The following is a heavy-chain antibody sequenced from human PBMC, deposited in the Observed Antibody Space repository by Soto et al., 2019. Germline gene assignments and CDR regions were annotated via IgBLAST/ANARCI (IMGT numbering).Heavy chain of an antibody. CDR1: GGTFSSYT. D-gene: IGHD4-17*01. J-gene: IGHJ4*02. Sequence: QVQLVQSGAEVKKPGSSVKVSCKASGGTFSSYTISWVRQAPGQGLEWMVRIIPILGIANYEQKFQGRVTITADKSTSTAYMELSSLRSEDTAVYYCARAAYGDYVYYFDYWGQGTLVTVSS. V-gene: IGHV1-69*02. CDR2: IIPILGIA. CDR3: ARAAYGDYVYYFDY.